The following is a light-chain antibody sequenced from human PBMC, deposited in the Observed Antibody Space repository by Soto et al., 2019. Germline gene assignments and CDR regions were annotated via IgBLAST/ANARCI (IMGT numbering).Light chain of an antibody. Sequence: EIVMTQSPATLSVSPGERATFSCRASQSVSSNLAWYQQKPGQAPRLLIYGASTRATGIPARFSGSGSGTEFTLTISSLQSDDFATYYCQQYKSYSPYTFGQGTKVEIK. CDR2: GAS. J-gene: IGKJ2*01. V-gene: IGKV3-15*01. CDR3: QQYKSYSPYT. CDR1: QSVSSN.